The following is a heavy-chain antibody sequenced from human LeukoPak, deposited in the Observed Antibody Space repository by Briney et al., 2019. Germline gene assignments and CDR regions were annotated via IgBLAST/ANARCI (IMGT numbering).Heavy chain of an antibody. V-gene: IGHV3-30*02. J-gene: IGHJ4*02. Sequence: GGSLRLSXVASEFTFRTFGMHWVRQAPGKGLEWVAFILYDGNIKYYADSVKGRFTISRDNSKNTLYLQMNSLRAEDTAVYYCAKDRVGDGDYVGNFDHWGQGTLVTVSS. D-gene: IGHD4-17*01. CDR2: ILYDGNIK. CDR1: EFTFRTFG. CDR3: AKDRVGDGDYVGNFDH.